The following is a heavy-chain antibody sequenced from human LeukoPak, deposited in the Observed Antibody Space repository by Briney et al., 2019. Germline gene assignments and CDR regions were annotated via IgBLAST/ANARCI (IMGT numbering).Heavy chain of an antibody. CDR1: GGSISSYY. D-gene: IGHD5-12*01. V-gene: IGHV4-4*09. J-gene: IGHJ4*02. CDR3: ARCLYGYDPFDY. Sequence: PSETLSLTCTVSGGSISSYYWSWIRQPPGKGLEWIGYIYTGGITNYNPSLKSRVTISVDTSKNQFSLKLSSVTAADTAVYYCARCLYGYDPFDYWGQGTLVTVSS. CDR2: IYTGGIT.